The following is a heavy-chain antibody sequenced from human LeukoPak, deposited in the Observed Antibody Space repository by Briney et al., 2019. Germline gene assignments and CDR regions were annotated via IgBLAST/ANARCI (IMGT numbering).Heavy chain of an antibody. D-gene: IGHD3-10*01. CDR1: GGTFSSYA. CDR3: ARGLRVRVSPFDP. J-gene: IGHJ5*02. V-gene: IGHV1-69*13. Sequence: SVKVSCKASGGTFSSYAISWGRQAPGQGLEWMGGIIPIFGKANYAQKFQGRVTITADESTSTAYMEMSSLRSEDTAVYYCARGLRVRVSPFDPWGQGTLVTVSS. CDR2: IIPIFGKA.